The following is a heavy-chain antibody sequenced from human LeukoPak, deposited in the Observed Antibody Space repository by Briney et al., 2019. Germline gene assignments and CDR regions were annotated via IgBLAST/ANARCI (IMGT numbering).Heavy chain of an antibody. CDR2: IYTSGST. Sequence: PSETLSLTCTVSGGSISSYYWRWIRQPAGKGLEWIGRIYTSGSTNYHPSLKSRDTMAVDTSKNQFSLKLSSVTAADTAVYYCARDLMVRPHAFDIWGQGTMVTVSS. CDR3: ARDLMVRPHAFDI. CDR1: GGSISSYY. D-gene: IGHD3-10*01. V-gene: IGHV4-4*07. J-gene: IGHJ3*02.